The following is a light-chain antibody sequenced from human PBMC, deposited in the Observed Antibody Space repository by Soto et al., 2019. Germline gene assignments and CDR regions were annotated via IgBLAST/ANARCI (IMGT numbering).Light chain of an antibody. CDR2: GAS. CDR3: QQYGSSPWT. Sequence: EIVLTQSPGTLSLSPGERATLSCRASQTVRNNYLAWYQQKPGQAPRLVIYGASNRATGIPDRFSASGSGTDFTLTISRLEPEDFAVYYCQQYGSSPWTFGQGTKVDIK. V-gene: IGKV3-20*01. CDR1: QTVRNNY. J-gene: IGKJ1*01.